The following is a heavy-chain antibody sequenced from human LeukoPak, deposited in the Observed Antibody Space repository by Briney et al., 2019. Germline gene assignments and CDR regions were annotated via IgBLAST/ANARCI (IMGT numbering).Heavy chain of an antibody. CDR2: ISSSSSYI. CDR3: ARGLWFGELLNY. J-gene: IGHJ4*02. V-gene: IGHV3-21*01. CDR1: GVTVSSSY. D-gene: IGHD3-10*01. Sequence: PGGSLRLSCAVSGVTVSSSYMNWVRQAPGKGLEWVSSISSSSSYIYYADSVKGRFTISRDNAKNSLYLQMNSLRAEDTAVYYCARGLWFGELLNYWGQGTLVTVSS.